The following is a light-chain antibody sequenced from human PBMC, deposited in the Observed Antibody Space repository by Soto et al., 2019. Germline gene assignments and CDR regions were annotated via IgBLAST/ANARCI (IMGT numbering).Light chain of an antibody. CDR1: SSNIGGNS. CDR3: GSWDSSLIASV. CDR2: DDD. V-gene: IGLV1-51*01. Sequence: QYVLTQPPSVSAAPGQKVTISCSGSSSNIGGNSVSWYQQFPGTAPKLLIYDDDKRPSGIPDRFSGSKSGTSATLGITGFQTGDEADYYCGSWDSSLIASVFATGTKVTVL. J-gene: IGLJ1*01.